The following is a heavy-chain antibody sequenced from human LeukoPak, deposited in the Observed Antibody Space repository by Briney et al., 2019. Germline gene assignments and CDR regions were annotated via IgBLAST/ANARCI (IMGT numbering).Heavy chain of an antibody. J-gene: IGHJ4*02. D-gene: IGHD2-8*02. CDR2: INPSGGST. V-gene: IGHV1-46*01. Sequence: ASVKVSCKASGYTFTSYYMHWVRQAPGQGLEWMGIINPSGGSTSYAQKFQGRVTMTRDMSTSTVYMELSSLRSEDTAVYYCARGRWTSHTVGYYFDHWGQGTLVTVSS. CDR3: ARGRWTSHTVGYYFDH. CDR1: GYTFTSYY.